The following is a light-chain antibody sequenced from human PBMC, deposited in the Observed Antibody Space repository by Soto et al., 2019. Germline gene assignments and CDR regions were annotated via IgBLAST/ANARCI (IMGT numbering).Light chain of an antibody. CDR3: GSWDSRLSAYV. CDR1: SSNIGGNS. CDR2: DDD. J-gene: IGLJ1*01. Sequence: QSVLTQPPSVSAAPGQKGTISCSGSSSNIGGNSVSWYQQLPGTAPKLLIYDDDKRPSGIPDRFSGSKSGTSATLGITGFQTGDEADYYCGSWDSRLSAYVFATGTKSPS. V-gene: IGLV1-51*01.